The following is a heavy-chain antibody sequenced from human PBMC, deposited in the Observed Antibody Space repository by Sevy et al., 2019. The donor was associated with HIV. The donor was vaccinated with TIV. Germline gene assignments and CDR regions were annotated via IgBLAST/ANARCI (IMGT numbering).Heavy chain of an antibody. CDR3: ARDIVVVVPAAFAEYYYGMDV. Sequence: ASVKVSCKASGGTFSSYAISWVRQAPGQGLEWMVGIIPIFGTANYAQKFQGRVTITADESTSTAYMELSSLRSEDTAVYYCARDIVVVVPAAFAEYYYGMDVWGQGTTVTVSS. CDR2: IIPIFGTA. CDR1: GGTFSSYA. J-gene: IGHJ6*02. D-gene: IGHD2-2*01. V-gene: IGHV1-69*13.